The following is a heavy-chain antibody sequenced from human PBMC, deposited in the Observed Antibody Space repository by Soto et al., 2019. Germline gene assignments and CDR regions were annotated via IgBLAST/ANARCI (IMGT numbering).Heavy chain of an antibody. J-gene: IGHJ4*02. CDR2: IHFTXSS. CDR1: GGSITGLD. V-gene: IGHV4-59*01. Sequence: SETVSLRCNVSGGSITGLDLDGLRQPPGKGIKQIGSIHFTXSSIYNPFLASRVTMSIYSSKRQFSLKLRSVSAADKAIYYCARHMVPGGSGNFDSRGQGTLVTVSS. D-gene: IGHD3-10*01. CDR3: ARHMVPGGSGNFDS.